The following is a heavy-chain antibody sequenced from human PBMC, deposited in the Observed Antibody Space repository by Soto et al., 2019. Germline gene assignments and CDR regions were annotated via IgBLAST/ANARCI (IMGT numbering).Heavy chain of an antibody. CDR1: GGSFSGYY. V-gene: IGHV4-34*01. Sequence: SETLSLTCAVYGGSFSGYYWSWIRQPPGKGLEWIGEINHSGSTNYNPSLKSRVTISVDTSKNQFSLKLSSVTAADTAVYYCARVGQLVRGVIRARYYYYMDVWGKGTTVTVSS. J-gene: IGHJ6*03. D-gene: IGHD3-10*01. CDR3: ARVGQLVRGVIRARYYYYMDV. CDR2: INHSGST.